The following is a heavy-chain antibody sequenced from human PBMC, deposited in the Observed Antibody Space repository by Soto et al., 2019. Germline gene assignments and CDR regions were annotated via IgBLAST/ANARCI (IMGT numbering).Heavy chain of an antibody. CDR2: IYYSGST. CDR1: GGSINSRSYY. V-gene: IGHV4-39*01. J-gene: IGHJ4*02. Sequence: SETLSLTCTFSGGSINSRSYYWGWIRQSPGKGLEWIGSIYYSGSTYYNPSLKSRVAMSVDTSKNQFSLKLRSVSAADTAVYYCERKRTSVVTQAYFDDWGQGSLVTVYS. D-gene: IGHD2-21*02. CDR3: ERKRTSVVTQAYFDD.